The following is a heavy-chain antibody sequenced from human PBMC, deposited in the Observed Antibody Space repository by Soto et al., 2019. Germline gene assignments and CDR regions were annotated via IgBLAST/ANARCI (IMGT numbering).Heavy chain of an antibody. J-gene: IGHJ6*02. CDR3: ARASIVVVVAAGTTHYYRMDV. Sequence: PGGSLRLSCAASGFTFSSYSMNWVRQAPGKGLEWVSSISSSSSYIYYADSVKGRFTISRDNAKNSLYLQMNSLRAEDTAVYYCARASIVVVVAAGTTHYYRMDVWGQGTTVTVSS. CDR1: GFTFSSYS. V-gene: IGHV3-21*01. D-gene: IGHD2-15*01. CDR2: ISSSSSYI.